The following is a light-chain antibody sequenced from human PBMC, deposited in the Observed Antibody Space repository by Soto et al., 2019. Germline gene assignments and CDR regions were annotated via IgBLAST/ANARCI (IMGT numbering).Light chain of an antibody. CDR3: QEYNTAPLT. V-gene: IGKV3-11*01. J-gene: IGKJ4*01. CDR1: QSVSSY. Sequence: EIVLTQSPATLSLSPGERATLSCRASQSVSSYLAWYQQKPGQAPRLLIYDASNRATGIPARFSGSGSGTDFTLTISSLEPEDVATYYCQEYNTAPLTFGGGTKVEIK. CDR2: DAS.